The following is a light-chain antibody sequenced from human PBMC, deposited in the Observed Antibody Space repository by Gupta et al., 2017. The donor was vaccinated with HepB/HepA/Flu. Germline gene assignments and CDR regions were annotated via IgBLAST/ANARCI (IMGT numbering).Light chain of an antibody. CDR2: EVN. V-gene: IGLV2-14*01. J-gene: IGLJ2*01. Sequence: QSALTQPASVSGSPGQSITISCTGTSSDVGAYDYVCWYQQHPDKAPKLIIYEVNNRPSGVSHRFSGSKPGNTASLTISGLQAEDEADYYCSSYTGRSAPLIFGGGTKVTVL. CDR1: SSDVGAYDY. CDR3: SSYTGRSAPLI.